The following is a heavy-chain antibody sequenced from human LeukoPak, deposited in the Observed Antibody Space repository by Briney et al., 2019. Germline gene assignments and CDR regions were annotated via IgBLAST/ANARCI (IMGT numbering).Heavy chain of an antibody. CDR2: ISGSGDST. D-gene: IGHD1-26*01. CDR3: AKLVGGLHFDL. CDR1: GFSFSSYA. Sequence: TRGSLRLSCAASGFSFSSYAMSWVRQAPGKGLEWVSTISGSGDSTYYADSVKGRFTISRDNSKNTLYLQMNSLRVEDTALYYCAKLVGGLHFDLWGQGTVVTVSS. J-gene: IGHJ3*01. V-gene: IGHV3-23*01.